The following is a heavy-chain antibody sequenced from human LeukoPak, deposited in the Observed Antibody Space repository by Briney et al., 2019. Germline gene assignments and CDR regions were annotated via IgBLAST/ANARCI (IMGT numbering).Heavy chain of an antibody. Sequence: GASVKVSCKASGYTFTSYAMNWVRQAPAQGLEWMGIINPNSGGTNYAQKFQGRVTMTRDTSISTAYMELSRLRSDDTAVYYCASYRYSGSYYYDSSGPLDYWGQGTLVSVSS. D-gene: IGHD3-22*01. CDR3: ASYRYSGSYYYDSSGPLDY. J-gene: IGHJ4*02. CDR2: INPNSGGT. V-gene: IGHV1-2*02. CDR1: GYTFTSYA.